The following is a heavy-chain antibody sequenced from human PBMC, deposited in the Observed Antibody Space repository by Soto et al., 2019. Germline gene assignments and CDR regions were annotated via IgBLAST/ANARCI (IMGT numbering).Heavy chain of an antibody. J-gene: IGHJ5*02. CDR2: ISGYNSYT. Sequence: ASVKVSCKASGYSFNTYGISWVRQAPGQGLEWMGWISGYNSYTNYVQKLQGRVTMTTDTSKNQFSLQLNSVTPEDTAVYYCARLSWNAVPAWGQGTLVTVSS. CDR3: ARLSWNAVPA. V-gene: IGHV1-18*01. CDR1: GYSFNTYG. D-gene: IGHD1-1*01.